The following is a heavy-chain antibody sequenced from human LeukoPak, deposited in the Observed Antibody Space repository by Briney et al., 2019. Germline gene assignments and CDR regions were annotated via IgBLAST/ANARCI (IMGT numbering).Heavy chain of an antibody. CDR1: GFTCSISW. V-gene: IGHV3-7*01. Sequence: GGSLRLSCVASGFTCSISWGTWVRQAPGKGLEWVANIDKHGNGKYYVDSVRGRFAISRYYATNSVFLQMNSLRAEDTSVYYCARDAGWGYYDLWGQGTPVTVSS. CDR3: ARDAGWGYYDL. CDR2: IDKHGNGK. D-gene: IGHD1-26*01. J-gene: IGHJ4*02.